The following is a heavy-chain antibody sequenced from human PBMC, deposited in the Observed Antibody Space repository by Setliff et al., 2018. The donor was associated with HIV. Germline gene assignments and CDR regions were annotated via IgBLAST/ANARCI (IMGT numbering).Heavy chain of an antibody. CDR2: ISGYNGNT. CDR3: ARGLAVAGKSYYYYYYMDV. J-gene: IGHJ6*03. V-gene: IGHV1-18*04. D-gene: IGHD6-19*01. CDR1: GYTFTNYY. Sequence: GASVKVSCKASGYTFTNYYMHWVRQAPGQGLEWMGWISGYNGNTNYAQKLQGRVTMTTDTSTSTAYMELRSLRSDDTAVYYCARGLAVAGKSYYYYYYMDVWGKGTTVTVSS.